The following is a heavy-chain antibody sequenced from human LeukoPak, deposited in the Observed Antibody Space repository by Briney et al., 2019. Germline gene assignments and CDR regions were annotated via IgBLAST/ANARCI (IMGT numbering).Heavy chain of an antibody. Sequence: PGGSLRLSCAASGFTFSSYGMHWVRQAPGKGLEWVAVISYDGSNKYYADSVKGRFTISRDNSKNTLYLQMNSLRAEDTAVYYCAKALYYDFWSGPSAYWGQGTLVTVSS. CDR2: ISYDGSNK. D-gene: IGHD3-3*01. CDR3: AKALYYDFWSGPSAY. V-gene: IGHV3-30*18. J-gene: IGHJ4*02. CDR1: GFTFSSYG.